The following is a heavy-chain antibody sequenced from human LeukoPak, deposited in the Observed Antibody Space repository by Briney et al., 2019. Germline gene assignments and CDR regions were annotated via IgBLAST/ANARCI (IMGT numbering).Heavy chain of an antibody. CDR3: ARGGGLDV. CDR2: INHNGNVN. V-gene: IGHV3-7*03. D-gene: IGHD3-16*01. CDR1: GFTFDKYW. J-gene: IGHJ6*02. Sequence: GGSLRLSCAASGFTFDKYWMNWARQAPGKGLEWAASINHNGNVNYYVDSVKGRFTISRDNAKNSLYLQMSNLRAEDTAVYFCARGGGLDVWGQGATVTVSS.